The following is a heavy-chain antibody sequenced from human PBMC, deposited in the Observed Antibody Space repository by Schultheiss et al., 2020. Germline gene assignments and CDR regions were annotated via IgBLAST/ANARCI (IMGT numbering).Heavy chain of an antibody. CDR3: AKGAGVLRFLEWLESMDV. J-gene: IGHJ6*02. CDR2: ISGSGGST. V-gene: IGHV3-23*01. Sequence: GGSLRLSCAASGFTFSSYAMSWVRQAPGKGLEWVSAISGSGGSTYYADSVKGRFTISRDNSKNTLYLQMNSLRAEDTAVYYCAKGAGVLRFLEWLESMDVWGQGTTVTVSS. D-gene: IGHD3-3*01. CDR1: GFTFSSYA.